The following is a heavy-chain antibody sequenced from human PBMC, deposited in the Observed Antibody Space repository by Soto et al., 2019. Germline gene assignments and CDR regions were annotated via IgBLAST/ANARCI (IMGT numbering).Heavy chain of an antibody. D-gene: IGHD2-15*01. V-gene: IGHV4-59*01. Sequence: SETLSLTCTVSGGSISSYDWSWIRQPPGKGLEWIGYIYYSGSTNYNPSLKSRVTISVDTSKNQFSLKLSSVTAADTAVYYCARASGGSSLWHYYYYGMDVWGQGTTVTVS. CDR1: GGSISSYD. J-gene: IGHJ6*02. CDR3: ARASGGSSLWHYYYYGMDV. CDR2: IYYSGST.